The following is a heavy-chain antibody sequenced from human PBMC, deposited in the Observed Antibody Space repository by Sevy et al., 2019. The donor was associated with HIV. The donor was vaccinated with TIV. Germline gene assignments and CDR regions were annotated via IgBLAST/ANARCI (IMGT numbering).Heavy chain of an antibody. V-gene: IGHV3-15*01. D-gene: IGHD3-10*01. Sequence: GGSLRLSCAASRFAFSNAWMTWVRQAPGKGLEWVGRIRSKTDGATTDYAAPVRGRFIISRDDSKDTLYLQMNSLQTEDTAAYYCSTVDRRGYYGAEDDAFYIWGQGTMVTVSS. J-gene: IGHJ3*02. CDR2: IRSKTDGATT. CDR3: STVDRRGYYGAEDDAFYI. CDR1: RFAFSNAW.